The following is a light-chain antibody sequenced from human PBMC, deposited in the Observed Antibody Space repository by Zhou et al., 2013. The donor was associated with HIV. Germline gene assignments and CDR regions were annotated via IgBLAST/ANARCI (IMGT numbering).Light chain of an antibody. CDR3: QQYGTSRVT. V-gene: IGKV3-20*01. CDR2: GAS. CDR1: QSVSSNY. J-gene: IGKJ5*01. Sequence: DIVLTQSPGTLSLSPGEGATLSCRASQSVSSNYLAWYQQKPGQAPRLLIYGASSRATGIPDRFSGSGSGTDFTLTISRLEPEDFVVYYCQQYGTSRVTFGQG.